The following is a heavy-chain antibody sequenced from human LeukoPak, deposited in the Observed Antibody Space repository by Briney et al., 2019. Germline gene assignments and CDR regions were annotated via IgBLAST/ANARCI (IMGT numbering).Heavy chain of an antibody. CDR1: GYTFNTYE. J-gene: IGHJ5*02. CDR3: ARGYDIDP. D-gene: IGHD3-9*01. Sequence: GASVKVSCKASGYTFNTYEINWVRQATGQGLEWVGWMNPNSGNTGYAQKFQGRVTMTRNTSINTAYMELSNLGSEDTAVYYCARGYDIDPWGQGTQVTVSS. V-gene: IGHV1-8*01. CDR2: MNPNSGNT.